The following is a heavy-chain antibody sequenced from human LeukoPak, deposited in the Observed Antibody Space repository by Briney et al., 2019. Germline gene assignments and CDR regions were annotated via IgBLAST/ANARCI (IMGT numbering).Heavy chain of an antibody. CDR1: GFTFSSYS. CDR2: ISSSSSTI. V-gene: IGHV3-48*01. Sequence: GGSLRLSCAASGFTFSSYSMNWVRKAPGKGLEWVSYISSSSSTIYYADSLKGRFTISRDNAKTSLYLLMNSLRAEDTAVYYCAREAYYHSSGYYDAFDIWGQGTMVTVSS. D-gene: IGHD3-22*01. CDR3: AREAYYHSSGYYDAFDI. J-gene: IGHJ3*02.